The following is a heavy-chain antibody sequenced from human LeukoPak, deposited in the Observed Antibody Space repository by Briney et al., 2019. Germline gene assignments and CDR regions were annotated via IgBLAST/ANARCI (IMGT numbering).Heavy chain of an antibody. Sequence: GGSLRLSCAASGFTFSSYAMHWVRQAPGKGLEWVAVISYDGSNKYYADSVKGRLTISRDNSKNTLYLQMNSLRAEDTAVYYCARQYSSSWYDAFDIWGQGTMVTVSS. CDR1: GFTFSSYA. CDR2: ISYDGSNK. D-gene: IGHD6-13*01. V-gene: IGHV3-30-3*01. J-gene: IGHJ3*02. CDR3: ARQYSSSWYDAFDI.